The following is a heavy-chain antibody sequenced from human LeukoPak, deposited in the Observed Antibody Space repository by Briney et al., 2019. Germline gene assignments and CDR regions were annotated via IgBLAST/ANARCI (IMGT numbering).Heavy chain of an antibody. CDR1: DGSITNYV. V-gene: IGHV4-59*01. J-gene: IGHJ4*02. Sequence: PSETLSLTCTVSDGSITNYVWSWVRQPPGKGLEFIGHVHYSGTANYNHSLRSRVTISIDTSKKHFFLKLKSVTAADTAVYYCARGYGDFRVEGRYFHSWGQGTLVTVSS. CDR2: VHYSGTA. CDR3: ARGYGDFRVEGRYFHS. D-gene: IGHD4-17*01.